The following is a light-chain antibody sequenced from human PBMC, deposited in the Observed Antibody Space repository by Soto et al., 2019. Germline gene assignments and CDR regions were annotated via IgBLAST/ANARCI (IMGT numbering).Light chain of an antibody. CDR2: NVN. Sequence: QSALSQPASVSGSPGQSITISCTGTSSDVGGYNYVSWYQQHPGKAPKLIIYNVNNRPAGVSNCFSGSKSGNTASLTIFGLKAEDEADYYCRSFGRRSVIFGGGTKLTGL. V-gene: IGLV2-14*03. CDR1: SSDVGGYNY. CDR3: RSFGRRSVI. J-gene: IGLJ2*01.